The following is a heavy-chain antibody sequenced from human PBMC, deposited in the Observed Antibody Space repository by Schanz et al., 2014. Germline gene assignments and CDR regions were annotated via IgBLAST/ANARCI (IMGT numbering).Heavy chain of an antibody. J-gene: IGHJ4*02. V-gene: IGHV3-11*06. CDR3: AKDPSHGDYDYYFDY. D-gene: IGHD3-22*01. Sequence: VQLVESGGGLVKPGGSLRLSCAASGFTFSDYYMSWIRQAPGKGLEWVSYISGTTTYTNYADSVKGRFTISRDSPKNTLYLQMNSLRAEDTAVYYCAKDPSHGDYDYYFDYWGQGTLVTVSS. CDR2: ISGTTTYT. CDR1: GFTFSDYY.